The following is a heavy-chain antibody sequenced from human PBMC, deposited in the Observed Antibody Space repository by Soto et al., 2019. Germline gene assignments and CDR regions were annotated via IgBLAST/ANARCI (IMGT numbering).Heavy chain of an antibody. J-gene: IGHJ6*02. D-gene: IGHD3-3*01. CDR3: TTGRDFRSGDGFGHYYYYGMDV. Sequence: GGSLRLSCTASGFTFGDYAMSWFRQAPGKGLEWVGFIRSKAYSGTTDYAAPVKGRFTISRDDSKNTLYLQMNSLKTEDTAVYYCTTGRDFRSGDGFGHYYYYGMDVWGQGTTVTVSS. V-gene: IGHV3-49*03. CDR1: GFTFGDYA. CDR2: IRSKAYSGTT.